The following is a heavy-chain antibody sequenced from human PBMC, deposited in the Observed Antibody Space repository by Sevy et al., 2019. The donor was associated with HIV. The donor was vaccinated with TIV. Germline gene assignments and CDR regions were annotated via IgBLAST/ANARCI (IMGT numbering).Heavy chain of an antibody. D-gene: IGHD4-17*01. J-gene: IGHJ2*01. CDR3: ARSTVTTARNWYFDL. Sequence: GGSLRLSCAASGFTFSSYAMHWVRQAPGKGLEWVAVISYDGSNKYYADSVKGRFTISRDNSKNTLYLQMNSLRAEDTAVYYCARSTVTTARNWYFDLWGRRTLVTVSS. V-gene: IGHV3-30-3*01. CDR2: ISYDGSNK. CDR1: GFTFSSYA.